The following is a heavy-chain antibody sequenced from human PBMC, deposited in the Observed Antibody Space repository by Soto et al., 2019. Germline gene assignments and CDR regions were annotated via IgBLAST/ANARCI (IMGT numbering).Heavy chain of an antibody. D-gene: IGHD6-13*01. V-gene: IGHV1-18*01. Sequence: VASVKVSCKASGYTFTSYGISWVRQAPGQGLEWMGWISAYNGNTNYAQKLQGRVTMTTDTSTSTAYMELRSLRSDDTAVYYCARAPPRIAAAGPFDYWGQGTLVTVSS. J-gene: IGHJ4*02. CDR3: ARAPPRIAAAGPFDY. CDR2: ISAYNGNT. CDR1: GYTFTSYG.